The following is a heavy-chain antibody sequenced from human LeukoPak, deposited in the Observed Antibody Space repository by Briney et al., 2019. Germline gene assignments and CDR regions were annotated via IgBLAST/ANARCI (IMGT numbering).Heavy chain of an antibody. CDR3: ARDRGSLVEMATGAFYYFDY. V-gene: IGHV1-2*02. J-gene: IGHJ4*02. Sequence: ASVKASCKASGYTFTGYYMHWVRQAPGQGLEWMGWINPNSGGTNYAQKFQGRVTMTRDTSISTAYMELSRLRSDDTAVYYCARDRGSLVEMATGAFYYFDYWGQGTLVTVSS. D-gene: IGHD5-24*01. CDR2: INPNSGGT. CDR1: GYTFTGYY.